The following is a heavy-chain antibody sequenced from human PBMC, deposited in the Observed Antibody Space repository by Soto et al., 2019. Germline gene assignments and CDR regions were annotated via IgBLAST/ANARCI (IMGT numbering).Heavy chain of an antibody. CDR1: GGSFSGYY. J-gene: IGHJ4*02. CDR2: INHSGST. CDR3: ARVGYSSGWYGRGFDY. V-gene: IGHV4-34*01. Sequence: QVQLQQWGAGLLKPSETLSLTCAVYGGSFSGYYWSWIRQPPGKGLEWIGEINHSGSTNYNPSLKSRVTISVDTSKNQFSRKLSSVTAADTAVYYCARVGYSSGWYGRGFDYWGQGTLVTVSS. D-gene: IGHD6-19*01.